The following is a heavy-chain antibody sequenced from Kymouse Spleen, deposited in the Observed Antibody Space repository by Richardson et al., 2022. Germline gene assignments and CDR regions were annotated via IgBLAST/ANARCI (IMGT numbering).Heavy chain of an antibody. V-gene: IGHV4-34*01. CDR3: ARVIAARRGYYYYGMDV. D-gene: IGHD6-6*01. J-gene: IGHJ6*02. Sequence: QVQLQQWGAGLLKPSETLSLTCAVYGGSFSGYYWSWIRQPPGKGLEWIGEINHSGSTNYNPSLKSRVTISVDTSKNQFSLKLSSVTAADTAVYYCARVIAARRGYYYYGMDVWGQGTTVTVSS. CDR2: INHSGST. CDR1: GGSFSGYY.